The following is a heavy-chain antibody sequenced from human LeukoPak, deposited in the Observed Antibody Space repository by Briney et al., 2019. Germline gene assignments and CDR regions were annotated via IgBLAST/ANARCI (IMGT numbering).Heavy chain of an antibody. Sequence: GGSLRLSCAASGFTFSSYWMSWVRQAPGKGLEWVANINQVGSEKYYVDSVKGRFTISRDNAKNSLYLQMTSLRAECTAVYYCPIVRFRFAPWGQGTLVTVSS. J-gene: IGHJ5*02. CDR2: INQVGSEK. CDR1: GFTFSSYW. D-gene: IGHD3-16*01. V-gene: IGHV3-7*03. CDR3: PIVRFRFAP.